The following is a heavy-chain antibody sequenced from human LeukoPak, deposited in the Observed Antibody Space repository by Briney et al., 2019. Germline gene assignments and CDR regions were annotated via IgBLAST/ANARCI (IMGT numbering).Heavy chain of an antibody. V-gene: IGHV1-46*01. CDR1: GYTFTGYY. J-gene: IGHJ4*02. Sequence: ASVKVSCKASGYTFTGYYMHWVRQAPGQGLEWMGIINPSGGSTGYAQKFQGTVAMTRDMSTSTVYMELSSLSYEDTAVYYCARDEPVCSGGSCYSGNYFDYWGQGTLVTVSS. CDR3: ARDEPVCSGGSCYSGNYFDY. D-gene: IGHD2-15*01. CDR2: INPSGGST.